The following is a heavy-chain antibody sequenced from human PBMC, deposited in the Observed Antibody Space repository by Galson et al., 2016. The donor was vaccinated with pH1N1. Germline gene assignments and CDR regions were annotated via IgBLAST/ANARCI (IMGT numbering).Heavy chain of an antibody. Sequence: TLSLTCTLSRGSISDKDYSWSWIRQPPGKGLEWIGYISHTGSTCFNPSLKSRLTISLGGSRKQFSLKLTSVTAADTAMYYCARLTGVFETADAFDIWGQGTMVTV. D-gene: IGHD2-8*01. CDR2: ISHTGST. CDR1: RGSISDKDYS. J-gene: IGHJ3*02. V-gene: IGHV4-30-2*01. CDR3: ARLTGVFETADAFDI.